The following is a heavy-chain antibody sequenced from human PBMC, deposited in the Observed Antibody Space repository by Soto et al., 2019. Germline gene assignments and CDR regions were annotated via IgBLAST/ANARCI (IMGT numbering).Heavy chain of an antibody. V-gene: IGHV4-39*01. CDR1: GGSISSSSYY. Sequence: SETLSLTCTVSGGSISSSSYYWGWIRQPPGKGLEWIGSIYYSGSTYDNPSLKSRVTISVATSKHQFSLKLGSVTAADTAVYYCARHGSGSSSSFDPWGQGTLVTVSS. J-gene: IGHJ5*02. CDR3: ARHGSGSSSSFDP. CDR2: IYYSGST. D-gene: IGHD6-6*01.